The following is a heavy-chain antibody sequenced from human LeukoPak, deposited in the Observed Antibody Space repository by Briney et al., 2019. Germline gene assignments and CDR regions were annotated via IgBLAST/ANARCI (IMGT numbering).Heavy chain of an antibody. J-gene: IGHJ4*02. CDR1: GFTFDDYA. CDR2: ISGDGGTT. Sequence: GGSLRLSCAASGFTFDDYAMHWVRQAPGKGLEWVSLISGDGGTTYYAGSVKGRFTISRDNSKNSLYLQMNSLRTEDTAFYYCAKDIRYSDWLLIYWGLGTLVTVSS. CDR3: AKDIRYSDWLLIY. V-gene: IGHV3-43*02. D-gene: IGHD3-9*01.